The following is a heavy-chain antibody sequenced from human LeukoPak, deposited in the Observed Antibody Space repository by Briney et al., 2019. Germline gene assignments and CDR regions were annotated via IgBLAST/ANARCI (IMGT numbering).Heavy chain of an antibody. CDR3: ARRRDLYSGSYYPFDY. Sequence: GESLKISCKGSGYSFTSYWIGWVRQMPGKGLEWMGIIHPGDSDTGYSPSFQGQVTISADKSISTAYLQWSSLKASDTAMYYCARRRDLYSGSYYPFDYWGQGTLVTVSS. CDR2: IHPGDSDT. CDR1: GYSFTSYW. V-gene: IGHV5-51*01. D-gene: IGHD1-26*01. J-gene: IGHJ4*02.